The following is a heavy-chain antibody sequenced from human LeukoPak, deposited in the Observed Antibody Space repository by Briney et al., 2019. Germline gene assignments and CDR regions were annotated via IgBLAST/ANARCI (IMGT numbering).Heavy chain of an antibody. V-gene: IGHV3-15*01. J-gene: IGHJ4*02. CDR1: GFTVSDVW. Sequence: GGSLRLSCAASGFTVSDVWMTWVRQAPGKGLEWVGRIKIKNDGGTIDYAAPVKGRFTISRDDSKNTLYLQMNGLKTEDTAVYYCTSTLGYWGQGTLVTVAS. D-gene: IGHD3-16*01. CDR2: IKIKNDGGTI. CDR3: TSTLGY.